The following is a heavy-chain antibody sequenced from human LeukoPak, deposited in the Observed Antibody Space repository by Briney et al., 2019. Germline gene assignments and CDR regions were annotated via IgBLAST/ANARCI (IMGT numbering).Heavy chain of an antibody. Sequence: GGSLRLSCAASGFTFSSYWMSWVRQASGKGLEGVGHIRDKAYNYATAYAASVKGRFTISRDDSKNTAYLQMNSLKTEDTAVYYCSRHEALPGDYWGQGTLVTVSS. V-gene: IGHV3-73*01. CDR1: GFTFSSYW. CDR2: IRDKAYNYAT. J-gene: IGHJ4*02. CDR3: SRHEALPGDY. D-gene: IGHD2-21*02.